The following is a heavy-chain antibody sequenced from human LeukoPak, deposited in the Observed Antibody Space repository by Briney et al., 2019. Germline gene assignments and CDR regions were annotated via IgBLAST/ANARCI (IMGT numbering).Heavy chain of an antibody. Sequence: GGSLRLSCAASGFTFSNAWMSWVRQAPGKGREWVGRIKSKTDGGTTDYAAPVKGRCTISRDDSKNTLYLQMNSLKTEDTAVYYCTTEPMAVAVGGYWGQGTLVTVSS. J-gene: IGHJ4*02. V-gene: IGHV3-15*01. CDR2: IKSKTDGGTT. D-gene: IGHD6-19*01. CDR1: GFTFSNAW. CDR3: TTEPMAVAVGGY.